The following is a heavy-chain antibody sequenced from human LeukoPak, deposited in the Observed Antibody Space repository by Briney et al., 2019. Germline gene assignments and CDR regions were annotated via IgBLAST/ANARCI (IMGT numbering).Heavy chain of an antibody. D-gene: IGHD3-22*01. Sequence: SVKVSCKASGGTFSSYAISWVRQAPGQGLEWMGGIIPIFGTANYAQKFQGRVTITTDESTSTAYMELSSLRSEDRAVYYCGGAFFDSSGLFDYWGERTLVTVSS. CDR1: GGTFSSYA. V-gene: IGHV1-69*05. CDR2: IIPIFGTA. J-gene: IGHJ4*02. CDR3: GGAFFDSSGLFDY.